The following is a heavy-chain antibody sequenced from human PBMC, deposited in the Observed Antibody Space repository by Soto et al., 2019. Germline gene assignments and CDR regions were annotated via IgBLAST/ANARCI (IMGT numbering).Heavy chain of an antibody. Sequence: ASVKVSCKATGYSFQNCAVHWVRQAPGQRLEWMGFTNEGSGNTRFSQKFQGRISITRDTSASTVYLDLSSLTSEDTAIYYCARDDRSVSGVVTLDHWGPGTLVTVSS. CDR3: ARDDRSVSGVVTLDH. CDR1: GYSFQNCA. V-gene: IGHV1-3*01. J-gene: IGHJ4*02. CDR2: TNEGSGNT. D-gene: IGHD3-3*01.